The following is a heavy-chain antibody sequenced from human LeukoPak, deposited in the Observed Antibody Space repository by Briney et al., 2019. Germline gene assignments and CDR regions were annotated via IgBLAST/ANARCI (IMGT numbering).Heavy chain of an antibody. V-gene: IGHV3-74*01. J-gene: IGHJ4*02. D-gene: IGHD4-11*01. CDR3: AKGGAFSNYVRYFDY. CDR2: IASDGSST. CDR1: GFTFSSYW. Sequence: PGGSLRLSCAASGFTFSSYWMNWVRQAPGKGLVWVSRIASDGSSTTYADSVKGRFSISRDNSKNSLYLQMNSLRAEDTAVYYCAKGGAFSNYVRYFDYWGQGTLVTVSS.